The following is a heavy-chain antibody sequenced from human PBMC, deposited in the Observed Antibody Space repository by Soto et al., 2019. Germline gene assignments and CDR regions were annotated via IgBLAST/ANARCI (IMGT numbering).Heavy chain of an antibody. J-gene: IGHJ5*02. V-gene: IGHV3-73*01. CDR2: IRSKANSYAT. D-gene: IGHD3-3*01. CDR3: TIFGVVNWFDP. Sequence: PGGSLRLSCAASGFTFSGSAMHWVRQASGKGLEWVGRIRSKANSYATAYAASVKGRFTISRDDSKNTAYLQMNSLKTEDTAVYYCTIFGVVNWFDPWGQGTLVTVSS. CDR1: GFTFSGSA.